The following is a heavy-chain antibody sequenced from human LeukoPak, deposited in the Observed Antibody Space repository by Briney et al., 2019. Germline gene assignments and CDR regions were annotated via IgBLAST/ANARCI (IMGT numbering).Heavy chain of an antibody. CDR1: GFTFSSYA. Sequence: GGSLRLSCAASGFTFSSYAMNWVCQAPGKGLEWVSTISGSIGSTYYADSVKGRFTISRDNSKNTLYLQMNSLRAEDTAVYYCAELGITMIGGVWGKGTTVTISS. CDR3: AELGITMIGGV. V-gene: IGHV3-23*01. D-gene: IGHD3-10*02. CDR2: ISGSIGST. J-gene: IGHJ6*04.